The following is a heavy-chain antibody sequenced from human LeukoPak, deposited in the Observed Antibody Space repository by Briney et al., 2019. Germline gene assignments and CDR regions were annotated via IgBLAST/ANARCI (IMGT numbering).Heavy chain of an antibody. Sequence: SESLSLTCTVSGGSITFYYWTWIRQSAGRGLEWIGRVYAGGNPNYNPSLKSRTTLSIDTSKNDYSLMLTTATDANTAIYYGTRDSRYHDVWCGYVDYWGQGILATVSS. CDR3: TRDSRYHDVWCGYVDY. CDR2: VYAGGNP. V-gene: IGHV4-4*07. CDR1: GGSITFYY. D-gene: IGHD3-3*01. J-gene: IGHJ4*02.